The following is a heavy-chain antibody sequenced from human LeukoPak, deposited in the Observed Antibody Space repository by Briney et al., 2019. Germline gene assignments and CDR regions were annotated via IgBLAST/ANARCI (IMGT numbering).Heavy chain of an antibody. V-gene: IGHV3-23*01. CDR1: GFTVSSNY. CDR3: ATGNYSGSYPIDY. J-gene: IGHJ4*02. Sequence: GGSLRLSCSASGFTVSSNYMSWVRQAPGKELEWVSAISGSGGSTYYADSVKGRFTISRDNSKNTLYLQMNSLKAEDTAVYYCATGNYSGSYPIDYWGQGTLVTVSS. CDR2: ISGSGGST. D-gene: IGHD1-26*01.